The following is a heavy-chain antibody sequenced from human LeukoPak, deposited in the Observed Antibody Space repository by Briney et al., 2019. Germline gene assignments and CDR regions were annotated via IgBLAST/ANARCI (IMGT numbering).Heavy chain of an antibody. D-gene: IGHD3-10*01. J-gene: IGHJ4*02. V-gene: IGHV4-34*01. CDR2: INHSGST. CDR1: GGSISSYY. Sequence: SETLSLTCTVSGGSISSYYWSWIRQPPGKGLEWIGEINHSGSTNYNPSLKSRVTISVDTSKNQFSLKLSSVTAADTAVYYCARWGFGGLPIDHWGQGTLVTVSS. CDR3: ARWGFGGLPIDH.